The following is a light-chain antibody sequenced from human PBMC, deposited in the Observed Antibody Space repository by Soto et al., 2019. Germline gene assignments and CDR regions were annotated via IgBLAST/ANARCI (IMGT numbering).Light chain of an antibody. CDR2: DDS. V-gene: IGLV3-21*02. Sequence: SYELTQPPSVSVAPGQTARITCGGNNIGSKSVHWYQQRPGQAPVLVVYDDSYRPSGIPERCSASNSGNTATLTISRVEAGDEADYYCQVWDSSSDHSVVFGGGTKLTVL. CDR1: NIGSKS. CDR3: QVWDSSSDHSVV. J-gene: IGLJ2*01.